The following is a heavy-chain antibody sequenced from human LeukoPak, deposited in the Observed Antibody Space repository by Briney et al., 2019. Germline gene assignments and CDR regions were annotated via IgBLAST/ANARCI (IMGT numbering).Heavy chain of an antibody. Sequence: GGSLRLSCAASGFTLSSYAMSWVRQAPGKGLEWVSAISGSGGSTYYADSVKGRFTISRDNSKNTLYLQMNSLRAEDTAVYYCAKDPMIVVASHDAFDIWGQGTMVTVSS. CDR1: GFTLSSYA. V-gene: IGHV3-23*01. D-gene: IGHD3-22*01. J-gene: IGHJ3*02. CDR2: ISGSGGST. CDR3: AKDPMIVVASHDAFDI.